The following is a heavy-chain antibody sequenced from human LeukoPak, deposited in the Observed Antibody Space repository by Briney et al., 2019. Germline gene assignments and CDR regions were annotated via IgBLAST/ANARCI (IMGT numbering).Heavy chain of an antibody. CDR2: ISYDGSNK. Sequence: PGGSLRLSCAASGFTFSSYGMHWVRQAPGKGLEWVAVISYDGSNKFYADSVKGRFTISRDNSKNTLYLQMNSLRAEDTAVYYCVKDAGDYGHFFGYWGQGTLVTVSS. CDR3: VKDAGDYGHFFGY. CDR1: GFTFSSYG. V-gene: IGHV3-30*18. D-gene: IGHD4-17*01. J-gene: IGHJ4*02.